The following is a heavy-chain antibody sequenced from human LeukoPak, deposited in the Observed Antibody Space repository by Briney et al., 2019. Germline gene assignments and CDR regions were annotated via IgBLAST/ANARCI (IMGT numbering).Heavy chain of an antibody. V-gene: IGHV4-4*07. D-gene: IGHD4-17*01. CDR2: IYTSGST. J-gene: IGHJ6*03. Sequence: SETLSLTCTVSGGSISSYYWSWIRQPAGKGLEWIGRIYTSGSTNYNPSLKSRVTMSVDTSKNQFSLKLSSVTAADTAVYYCARNYGDYATGYYYYMDVWGKGTMVTVSS. CDR1: GGSISSYY. CDR3: ARNYGDYATGYYYYMDV.